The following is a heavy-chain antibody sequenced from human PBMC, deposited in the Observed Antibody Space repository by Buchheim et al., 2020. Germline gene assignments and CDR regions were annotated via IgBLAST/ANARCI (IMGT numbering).Heavy chain of an antibody. Sequence: QVQLQQWGAGLLKPSETLSLTCAVYGGSFSGYYWSWIRQPPGKGLEWIGEINHSGSTNYNPSLKSRVTISVHTSKNQFYLKLSSVTAADTAVYYCARGTYYYDSSVYSRSRLRKYFDYWGQGTL. CDR1: GGSFSGYY. J-gene: IGHJ4*02. D-gene: IGHD3-22*01. CDR3: ARGTYYYDSSVYSRSRLRKYFDY. V-gene: IGHV4-34*01. CDR2: INHSGST.